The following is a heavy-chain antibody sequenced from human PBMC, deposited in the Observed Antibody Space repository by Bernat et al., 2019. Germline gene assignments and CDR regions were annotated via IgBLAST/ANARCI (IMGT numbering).Heavy chain of an antibody. Sequence: QVQLVESGGGVVQPGRSLRLSCAASGFTFSSYGMHWVRQAPGKGLEWVAVIWYDGSNKYYADSVKGRFTISRDNSKNTLYLQMNSLRAEDTAVYYCVRGGGIGSGWYFDYWGQGTLVTVSS. V-gene: IGHV3-33*01. D-gene: IGHD6-19*01. CDR1: GFTFSSYG. J-gene: IGHJ4*02. CDR3: VRGGGIGSGWYFDY. CDR2: IWYDGSNK.